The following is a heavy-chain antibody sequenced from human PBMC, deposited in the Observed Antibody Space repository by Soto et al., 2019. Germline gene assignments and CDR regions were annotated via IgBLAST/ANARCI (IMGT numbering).Heavy chain of an antibody. V-gene: IGHV3-43*01. D-gene: IGHD3-10*01. CDR3: VKDSRGFGEFSHFDS. Sequence: EVRLVESGGVVVQPGGSLRLSCAASGFSFYDYTLHWVRQPPGKGLEWVSLISWDGGSTYFAASVRGRFTISKDRINNSIYLEMNSLRTDDTAVYYCVKDSRGFGEFSHFDSWGQGTLVTVSS. CDR1: GFSFYDYT. CDR2: ISWDGGST. J-gene: IGHJ4*02.